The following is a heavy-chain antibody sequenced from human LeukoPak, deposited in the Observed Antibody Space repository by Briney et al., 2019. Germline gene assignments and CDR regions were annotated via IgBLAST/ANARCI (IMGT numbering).Heavy chain of an antibody. CDR3: ARVLAYYDILTGYYDYYGMDV. J-gene: IGHJ6*02. D-gene: IGHD3-9*01. V-gene: IGHV3-72*01. CDR2: TRNKANSYTT. Sequence: PGGSLRLSCAASGFTFSDHYMDWVRQAPGKGLEWVGRTRNKANSYTTEYAASVKGRFTISRDDSKNSLYLQMNSLKTKDTAVSYCARVLAYYDILTGYYDYYGMDVWGQGTTVTVSS. CDR1: GFTFSDHY.